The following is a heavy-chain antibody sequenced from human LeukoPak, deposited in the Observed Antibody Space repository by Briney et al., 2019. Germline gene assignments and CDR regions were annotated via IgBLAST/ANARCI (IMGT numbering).Heavy chain of an antibody. CDR2: IYSGGST. D-gene: IGHD1-26*01. CDR3: ARDGRVGPTFAFDI. Sequence: TGGSLRLSCAASGFIVSNSYMNWVRQTPGKGLEWVSVIYSGGSTYYADSVRGRFTLSRDNSKNTVYLEISNLRAEDTAVYYCARDGRVGPTFAFDIWGQGTMVTVSS. V-gene: IGHV3-53*01. J-gene: IGHJ3*02. CDR1: GFIVSNSY.